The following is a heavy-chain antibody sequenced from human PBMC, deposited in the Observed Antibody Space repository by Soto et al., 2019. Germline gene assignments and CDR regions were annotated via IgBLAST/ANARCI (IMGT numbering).Heavy chain of an antibody. CDR1: GFTFSSYA. CDR2: ISGSGGST. CDR3: AKDLSYYDFWSGYPSPDWFDP. Sequence: GGSLRLSCAASGFTFSSYAMSWVRQAPGKGLEWVSAISGSGGSTYYADSVKGRFTISRDNSKNTLYLQMNSLRAEDTAVYYCAKDLSYYDFWSGYPSPDWFDPWGQGTLVTVSS. J-gene: IGHJ5*02. V-gene: IGHV3-23*01. D-gene: IGHD3-3*01.